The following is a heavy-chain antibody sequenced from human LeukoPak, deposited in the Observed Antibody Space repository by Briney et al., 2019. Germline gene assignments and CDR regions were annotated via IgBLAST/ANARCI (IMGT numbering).Heavy chain of an antibody. Sequence: ASVKVSCKASGYTFTSYGISWVRQATGQGLEWMGWMNPNSGNTGYVQKFQDRVTMTRNTSISTAYMELSSLRSEDTAVYYCARGWRSSENWFDPWGQGTLVTVSS. D-gene: IGHD6-6*01. CDR3: ARGWRSSENWFDP. CDR1: GYTFTSYG. V-gene: IGHV1-8*02. CDR2: MNPNSGNT. J-gene: IGHJ5*02.